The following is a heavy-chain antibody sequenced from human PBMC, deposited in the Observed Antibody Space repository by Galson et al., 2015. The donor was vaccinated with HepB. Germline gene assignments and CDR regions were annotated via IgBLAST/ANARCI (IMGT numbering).Heavy chain of an antibody. D-gene: IGHD5-18*01. Sequence: SVKVSCKASGYTFTYRYLHWVRQAPGQALEWMGWITPFNGNTNYAQKFQDRVTITRDRSMSTAYMELSSLRSEDTAMYYCTRGYSYGLDAFDIWGQGTMVTVSS. V-gene: IGHV1-45*02. CDR2: ITPFNGNT. CDR3: TRGYSYGLDAFDI. CDR1: GYTFTYRY. J-gene: IGHJ3*02.